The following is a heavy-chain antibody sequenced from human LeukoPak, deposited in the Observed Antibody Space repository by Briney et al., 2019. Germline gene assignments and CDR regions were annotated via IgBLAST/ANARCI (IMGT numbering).Heavy chain of an antibody. CDR1: GFTFSSYS. CDR3: AREYGYGSGSFRPNDY. J-gene: IGHJ4*02. Sequence: GGSLRLSCAASGFTFSSYSMNWVRQAPGKGLEWVSSISSSSSYIYYADSVKGRFTISRDNAKNSLYLQMNSLRAEDTAVYYCAREYGYGSGSFRPNDYWGQGTLVTVSS. CDR2: ISSSSSYI. V-gene: IGHV3-21*01. D-gene: IGHD3-10*01.